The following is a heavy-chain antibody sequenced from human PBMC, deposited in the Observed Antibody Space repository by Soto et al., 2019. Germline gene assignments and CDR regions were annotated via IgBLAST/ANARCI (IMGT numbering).Heavy chain of an antibody. D-gene: IGHD3-16*01. CDR3: ARVGDYVWQTYKSDF. Sequence: GGSLRLSCAISGFTFSNYWMGWVRQAPGKGLEWVSNIKQDGGENYYVDSVKGRFTISRDNAKNSLYLQMNSLRAEDTAVYYCARVGDYVWQTYKSDFWGQGTLVTVSS. V-gene: IGHV3-7*01. CDR1: GFTFSNYW. CDR2: IKQDGGEN. J-gene: IGHJ4*02.